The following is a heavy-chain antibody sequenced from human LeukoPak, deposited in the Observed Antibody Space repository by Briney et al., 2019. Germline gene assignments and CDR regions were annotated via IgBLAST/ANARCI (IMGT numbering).Heavy chain of an antibody. CDR3: ARGPYDFWSGYYDSDYYYYYYMDV. CDR2: MNPNSGNT. CDR1: GYTFTSYD. V-gene: IGHV1-8*03. D-gene: IGHD3-3*01. Sequence: RASVKVSCKASGYTFTSYDINWVRQATGQGLEWMGWMNPNSGNTGYAQKFQGRVTITRNTSISTAYMELSSLRSEDTAVYYCARGPYDFWSGYYDSDYYYYYYMDVWGKGTTVTVPS. J-gene: IGHJ6*03.